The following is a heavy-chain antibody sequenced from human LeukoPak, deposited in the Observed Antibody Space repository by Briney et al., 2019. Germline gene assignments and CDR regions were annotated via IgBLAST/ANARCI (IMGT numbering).Heavy chain of an antibody. V-gene: IGHV1-8*01. CDR3: ARRASRDGYNLGY. CDR1: GYTFTSYD. CDR2: MNPNSGNT. J-gene: IGHJ4*02. D-gene: IGHD5-24*01. Sequence: ASVNVSCKASGYTFTSYDINWVRQATGQGLEWMGWMNPNSGNTGYAQKFQGRVTMTRNTSISTAYMELSSLRSEDTAVYYCARRASRDGYNLGYWGQGTLVTVSS.